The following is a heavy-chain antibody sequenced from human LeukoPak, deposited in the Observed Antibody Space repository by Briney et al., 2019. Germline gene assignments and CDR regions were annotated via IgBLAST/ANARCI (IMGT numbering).Heavy chain of an antibody. V-gene: IGHV3-23*01. J-gene: IGHJ4*02. CDR3: VKKRWPSQVYGDYGD. CDR1: GFTFTSYA. D-gene: IGHD4-17*01. CDR2: ISHSDGST. Sequence: PGGSLRLSCAVSGFTFTSYAMSWVRQAPGKGLEWVSVISHSDGSTFYSDSVKGRFTISRGNSKNTLFLQMNSLRVEDTAVYYCVKKRWPSQVYGDYGDWGQGTLVTVSS.